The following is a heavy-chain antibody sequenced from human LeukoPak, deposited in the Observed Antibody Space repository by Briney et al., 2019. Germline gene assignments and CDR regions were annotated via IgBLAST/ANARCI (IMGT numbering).Heavy chain of an antibody. CDR3: ARVGRQQLVGDAFDI. CDR1: GFTFSDYY. CDR2: ISSSGSYT. J-gene: IGHJ3*02. Sequence: GGSLRLSCAASGFTFSDYYMSWIRQAPGKGLEWVSYISSSGSYTNYADSVKGRFTIPRDNAKNSLYLQMNSLRAEDTAVYYCARVGRQQLVGDAFDIWGQGTMVTVSS. D-gene: IGHD6-13*01. V-gene: IGHV3-11*06.